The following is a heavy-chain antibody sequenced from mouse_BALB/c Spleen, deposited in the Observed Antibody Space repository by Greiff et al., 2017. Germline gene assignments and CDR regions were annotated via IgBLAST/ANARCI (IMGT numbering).Heavy chain of an antibody. Sequence: VQLQQSGAELVRPGTSVKISCKASGYTFTNYWLGWVKQRPGHGLEWIGDIYPGGGYTNYNEKFKGKATLTADTSSSTAYMQLSSLTSEDSAVYFCARGGYYGNYGYFDVWGAGTTVTVSS. D-gene: IGHD2-1*01. V-gene: IGHV1-63*02. CDR1: GYTFTNYW. CDR3: ARGGYYGNYGYFDV. J-gene: IGHJ1*01. CDR2: IYPGGGYT.